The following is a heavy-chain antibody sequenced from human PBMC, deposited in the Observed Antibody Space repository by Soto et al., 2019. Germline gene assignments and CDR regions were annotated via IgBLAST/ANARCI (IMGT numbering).Heavy chain of an antibody. CDR3: AKEGTVTTSDYYYGMDV. Sequence: GGSLRLSCAASGFTFSSYAMSWVRQAPGKGLEWVSAISGSGGSTYYADSVKGRFTISRDNSKNTLYLQMNSLRAEDTAVYYCAKEGTVTTSDYYYGMDVWGQGTTVTVSS. CDR2: ISGSGGST. J-gene: IGHJ6*02. V-gene: IGHV3-23*01. CDR1: GFTFSSYA. D-gene: IGHD4-17*01.